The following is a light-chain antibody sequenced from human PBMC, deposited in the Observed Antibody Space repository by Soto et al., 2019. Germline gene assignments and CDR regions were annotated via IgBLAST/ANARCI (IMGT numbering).Light chain of an antibody. CDR2: DAS. CDR3: QYYGT. J-gene: IGKJ1*01. V-gene: IGKV1-5*01. Sequence: DIQITQSPSTLSASVGDRVTITCRPSQSIGSWVAWYQQKPGKVPKLLIYDASNLESGVPSRFSGSESGTEFTLTISSLQPDDFATYYCQYYGTFGQGTKVDIK. CDR1: QSIGSW.